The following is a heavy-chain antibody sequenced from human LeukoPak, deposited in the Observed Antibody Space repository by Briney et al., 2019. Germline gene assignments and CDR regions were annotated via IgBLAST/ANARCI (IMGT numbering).Heavy chain of an antibody. D-gene: IGHD3-22*01. J-gene: IGHJ4*02. V-gene: IGHV4-4*07. Sequence: PSETLPLTCTVSGDSISSYYWSWIRRPAGKGLGWIGRIYTSGSTNYNPSLKSRVTMSVDTSKNQFSLKVSSVTAADTAVYYCARDSSGSHYDYWGQGTLVTVSS. CDR2: IYTSGST. CDR1: GDSISSYY. CDR3: ARDSSGSHYDY.